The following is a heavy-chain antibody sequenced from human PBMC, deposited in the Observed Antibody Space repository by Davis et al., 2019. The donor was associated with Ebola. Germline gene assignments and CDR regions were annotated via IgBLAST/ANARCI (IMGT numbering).Heavy chain of an antibody. J-gene: IGHJ4*02. CDR1: GYTFTSYA. Sequence: AASVKVSCKASGYTFTSYAMHWARQAPGQRLEWMGWINAGNGNTKYSQKFQGRVTITRDTTASTAYMELRSLRSDDTAVYYCARVSVWFGEVGLQYYFDYWGQGTLVTVSS. CDR2: INAGNGNT. CDR3: ARVSVWFGEVGLQYYFDY. V-gene: IGHV1-3*01. D-gene: IGHD3-10*01.